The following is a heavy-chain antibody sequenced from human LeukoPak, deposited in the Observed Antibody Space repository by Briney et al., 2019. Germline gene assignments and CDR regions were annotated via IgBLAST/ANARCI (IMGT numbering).Heavy chain of an antibody. D-gene: IGHD1-1*01. CDR2: INVHNGNT. V-gene: IGHV1-18*01. CDR1: GYTFTSYG. Sequence: ASVKVSCKASGYTFTSYGISWVRQAPGQGLEWMGWINVHNGNTNYAQKLQDRLAMPTDTSTSTAYMELRSLRSDDTAVYYCARWKESLTFDYGGQGALVTVSS. J-gene: IGHJ4*02. CDR3: ARWKESLTFDY.